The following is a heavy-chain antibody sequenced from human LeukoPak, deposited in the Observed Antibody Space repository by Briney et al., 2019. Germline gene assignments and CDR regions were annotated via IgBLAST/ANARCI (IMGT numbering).Heavy chain of an antibody. J-gene: IGHJ3*02. CDR1: GFTFSSYS. CDR2: ISSSSSYI. CDR3: ARDRRRYYYDSSGYDAFDI. Sequence: GGSLRLSCAASGFTFSSYSMNWVRQAPGKGLEWVSSISSSSSYIYYADSVKGRFTISRDNAKNSLYLQMNSLRAEDTAVYHCARDRRRYYYDSSGYDAFDIWGQGTMVTVSS. D-gene: IGHD3-22*01. V-gene: IGHV3-21*01.